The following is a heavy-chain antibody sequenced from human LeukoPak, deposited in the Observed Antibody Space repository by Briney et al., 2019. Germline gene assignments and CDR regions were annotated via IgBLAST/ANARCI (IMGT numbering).Heavy chain of an antibody. V-gene: IGHV3-53*01. CDR1: GFTVSSNY. CDR3: ARDEQDWLLISYYYYGMDV. CDR2: IYSGGST. J-gene: IGHJ6*02. D-gene: IGHD3-9*01. Sequence: PGGSLRLSCTASGFTVSSNYMSWVRQAPGKGLEWVSVIYSGGSTYYADSVKGRFTISRDNSKNTLYLQMNSLRAEDTAVYYCARDEQDWLLISYYYYGMDVWGQGTTVTVSS.